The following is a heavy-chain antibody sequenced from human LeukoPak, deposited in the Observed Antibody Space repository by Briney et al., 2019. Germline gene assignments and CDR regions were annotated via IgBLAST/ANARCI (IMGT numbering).Heavy chain of an antibody. CDR2: ISYDGGNK. CDR1: GFTFRNYA. D-gene: IGHD5-12*01. J-gene: IGHJ4*02. V-gene: IGHV3-30*01. Sequence: PGGSLRLSCAASGFTFRNYALHWVRQAPGKGLEWVAVISYDGGNKNYADSVKGRFTISRDNSKNTQYLQMNNLRPEDSAVYYCARVFGYDLDLFDHWGQGTLVTVSS. CDR3: ARVFGYDLDLFDH.